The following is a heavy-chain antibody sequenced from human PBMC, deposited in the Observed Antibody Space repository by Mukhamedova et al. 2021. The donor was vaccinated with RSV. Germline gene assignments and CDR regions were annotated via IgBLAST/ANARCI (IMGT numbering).Heavy chain of an antibody. CDR3: AKGSTSSRPYYFDY. CDR2: ITDSGGDT. Sequence: VRQAPGKGLEWVAAITDSGGDTYHADSVKGRFTISRDNSQNTLSLQMNSLRVEDTAVYYCAKGSTSSRPYYFDYWGRGTLLTVSS. V-gene: IGHV3-23*01. D-gene: IGHD2-2*01. J-gene: IGHJ4*02.